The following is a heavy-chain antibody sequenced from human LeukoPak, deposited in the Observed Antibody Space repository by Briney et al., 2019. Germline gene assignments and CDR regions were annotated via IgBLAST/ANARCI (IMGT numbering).Heavy chain of an antibody. V-gene: IGHV3-30*18. CDR2: ISYDGNKK. J-gene: IGHJ4*02. CDR1: GFTFSSYA. Sequence: GGSLRLSCAASGFTFSSYAMSWVRQAPGKGLEWVAIISYDGNKKYYVDSVKGRFTISRDNSKNTLYLQMNSLRAEDTGVYYCAKEDGYSYGYDYCGQGTVVTVSS. CDR3: AKEDGYSYGYDY. D-gene: IGHD5-18*01.